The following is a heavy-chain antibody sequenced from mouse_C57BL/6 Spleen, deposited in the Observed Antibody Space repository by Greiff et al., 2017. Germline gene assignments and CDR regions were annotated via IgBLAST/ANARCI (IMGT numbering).Heavy chain of an antibody. CDR2: IHPNSGST. CDR3: ASPHYYGSSLFDY. CDR1: GYTFTSYW. V-gene: IGHV1-64*01. D-gene: IGHD1-1*01. Sequence: QVQLQQSGAELVKPGASVKLSCKASGYTFTSYWMHWVKQRPGQGLEWIGMIHPNSGSTNYNEKFKSKATLTVDKSSSTAYMQLSSLTSEDSAVYYCASPHYYGSSLFDYWGQGTTLTVSS. J-gene: IGHJ2*01.